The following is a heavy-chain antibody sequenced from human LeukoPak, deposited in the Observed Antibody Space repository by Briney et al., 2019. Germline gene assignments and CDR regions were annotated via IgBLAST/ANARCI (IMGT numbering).Heavy chain of an antibody. V-gene: IGHV5-51*01. CDR2: IYPGDSDT. J-gene: IGHJ2*01. Sequence: GESLKISCKGSGYSFTSYWIGWVRQMPGKGLEGMGIIYPGDSDTRYSPSFQGQVTISADKSISTAYLQWSSLKASDTAMYYCARLFGGYSTSWYFDLWGRGTLVTVSS. D-gene: IGHD6-13*01. CDR3: ARLFGGYSTSWYFDL. CDR1: GYSFTSYW.